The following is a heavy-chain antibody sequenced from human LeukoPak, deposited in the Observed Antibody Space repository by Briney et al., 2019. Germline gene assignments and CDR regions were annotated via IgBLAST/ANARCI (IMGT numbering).Heavy chain of an antibody. D-gene: IGHD1-26*01. CDR2: ISSSSSYI. CDR1: GFTFSSYS. Sequence: PGGSLRLSCAASGFTFSSYSMNWVRQAPGKGLEWVSSISSSSSYIYYADSVKGRFTISRDNAKNSLYLQMNSLRAEDTAVYYCARDPYEDQWELPYYFDYWGQGTLVTVSS. J-gene: IGHJ4*02. CDR3: ARDPYEDQWELPYYFDY. V-gene: IGHV3-21*01.